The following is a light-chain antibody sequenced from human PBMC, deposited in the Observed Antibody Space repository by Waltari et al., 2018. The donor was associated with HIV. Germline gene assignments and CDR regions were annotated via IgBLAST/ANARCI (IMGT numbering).Light chain of an antibody. J-gene: IGLJ3*02. CDR3: ATWDDTLDGPV. CDR2: SNS. CDR1: TSNIGSNS. V-gene: IGLV1-44*01. Sequence: QSVLTQSPSASGTPGQRVTISCSGGTSNIGSNSVSWYQQVPGTVPQLFMFSNSLRPSGVPDRFSGSKSGTSASLAISGLQSEDEADYYCATWDDTLDGPVFGGGTRLTVL.